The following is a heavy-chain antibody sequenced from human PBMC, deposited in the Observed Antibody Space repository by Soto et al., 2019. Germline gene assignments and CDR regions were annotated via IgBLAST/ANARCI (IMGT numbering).Heavy chain of an antibody. CDR3: ARGNHRCLQLWYFDL. J-gene: IGHJ2*01. CDR1: GGTFSSYT. Sequence: QVQLVQSGAEVKKPGSSVTVSCKASGGTFSSYTISWVRQAPGQGLEWMGGSIPIFGTANYAQKFQGRVTITADESTSTAYMEWSSLRSEDTAVYYCARGNHRCLQLWYFDLWGRGTLVTVSS. D-gene: IGHD1-1*01. CDR2: SIPIFGTA. V-gene: IGHV1-69*12.